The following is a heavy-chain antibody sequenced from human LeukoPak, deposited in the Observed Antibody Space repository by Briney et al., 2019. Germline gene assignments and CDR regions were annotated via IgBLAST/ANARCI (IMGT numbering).Heavy chain of an antibody. CDR3: ARIPYYYDTSGYYYYFDY. V-gene: IGHV4-59*01. J-gene: IGHJ4*02. D-gene: IGHD3-22*01. CDR2: VYSSGTT. Sequence: SETLSLTCTVSGGSISSSYWSWIRQPPGKGLEWIGHVYSSGTTSYNPSLKSRVTISVDTSKNQFSLKLSSVTTADTAVYYCARIPYYYDTSGYYYYFDYWGQGTLVTVSS. CDR1: GGSISSSY.